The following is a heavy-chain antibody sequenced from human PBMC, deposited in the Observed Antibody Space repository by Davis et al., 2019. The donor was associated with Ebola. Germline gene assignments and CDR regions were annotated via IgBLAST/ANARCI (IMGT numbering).Heavy chain of an antibody. CDR3: ARDLGSSTDY. D-gene: IGHD6-6*01. CDR2: FYSRGAI. CDR1: GIIVSSNH. Sequence: GESLKISCAASGIIVSSNHMSWVRQAPGKGLEWVSTFYSRGAIYYADPVKGRFTISRDNSKNTVLLQMSSLRAEDTAIYYCARDLGSSTDYWGQGTLVTVSS. J-gene: IGHJ4*02. V-gene: IGHV3-53*01.